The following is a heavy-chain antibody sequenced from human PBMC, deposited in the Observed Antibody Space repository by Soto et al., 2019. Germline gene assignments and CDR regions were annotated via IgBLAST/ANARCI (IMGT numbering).Heavy chain of an antibody. CDR3: ARDKDYGDYVVFDY. D-gene: IGHD4-17*01. CDR1: GFTFSSYG. J-gene: IGHJ4*02. CDR2: IWYDGSNK. V-gene: IGHV3-33*01. Sequence: QVQLVESGGGVVQPGRSLRLSCAASGFTFSSYGMHWVRQAPGKGLEWVAVIWYDGSNKYYADSVKGRFTISRDNSKNPLYLQMNSLRAEDTAVYYCARDKDYGDYVVFDYWGQGTLVTVSS.